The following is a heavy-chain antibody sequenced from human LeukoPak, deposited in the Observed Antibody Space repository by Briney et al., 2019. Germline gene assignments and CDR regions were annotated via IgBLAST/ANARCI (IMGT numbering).Heavy chain of an antibody. V-gene: IGHV3-20*04. J-gene: IGHJ4*02. D-gene: IGHD1-1*01. CDR3: AKVPRQLGGGGFDY. Sequence: GGSLRLSCAASGFTFDDYGMSWVRQAPGKGPEWVSGINWNGGSTGYADSVKGRFTISRDNAKNSLYLQMNSLRAEDTAVYYCAKVPRQLGGGGFDYWGQGTLVTVSS. CDR2: INWNGGST. CDR1: GFTFDDYG.